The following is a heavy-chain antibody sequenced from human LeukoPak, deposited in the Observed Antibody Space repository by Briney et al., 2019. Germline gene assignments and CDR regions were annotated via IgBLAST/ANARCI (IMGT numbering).Heavy chain of an antibody. V-gene: IGHV1-2*02. J-gene: IGHJ6*03. CDR1: GYTFSGYH. D-gene: IGHD3-10*01. CDR3: ARDKVTMVRGVPRRTTDYYSYSYMDV. CDR2: ISPNSGGT. Sequence: ASVTVSCEASGYTFSGYHIHWVRQAPGQGLEWMGWISPNSGGTKYAQKFQGRVTMTRDTSTSTAYMELSRLRSDETAVYYCARDKVTMVRGVPRRTTDYYSYSYMDVWGKGTTVTVS.